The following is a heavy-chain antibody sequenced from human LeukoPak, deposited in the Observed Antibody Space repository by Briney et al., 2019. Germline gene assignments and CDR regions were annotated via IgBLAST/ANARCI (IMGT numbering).Heavy chain of an antibody. CDR1: GGSISSYY. CDR3: ARATALGVDAFDI. J-gene: IGHJ3*02. Sequence: PSETLSLTCTVSGGSISSYYWSWIRQPPGKGLEWIGYIYYSGSTNYNPSLKSRVTISVDTSQNQFSLKLSSVTAADTAVYYCARATALGVDAFDIWGQGTMATVSS. D-gene: IGHD3-10*01. V-gene: IGHV4-59*01. CDR2: IYYSGST.